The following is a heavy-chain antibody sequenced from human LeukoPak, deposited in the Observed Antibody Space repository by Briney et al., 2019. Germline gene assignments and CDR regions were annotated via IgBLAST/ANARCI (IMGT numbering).Heavy chain of an antibody. CDR1: GGSMGHCY. Sequence: PSETLSLTCTVSGGSMGHCYWSWVRQTPGKGLEYIGYISYSGSTDHNPPLKSRVTISLDTSKNRFSLKLSSVTAADTAVYYCARRGRAAGKYGGYEYWYFDYWGQGTLVTVSS. D-gene: IGHD5-12*01. V-gene: IGHV4-59*08. J-gene: IGHJ4*02. CDR3: ARRGRAAGKYGGYEYWYFDY. CDR2: ISYSGST.